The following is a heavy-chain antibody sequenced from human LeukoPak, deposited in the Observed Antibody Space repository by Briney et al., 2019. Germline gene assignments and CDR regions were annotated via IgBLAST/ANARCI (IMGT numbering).Heavy chain of an antibody. CDR3: ARLAWGRLDY. V-gene: IGHV4-38-2*02. CDR1: GYSISSGYY. CDR2: IYQSGST. D-gene: IGHD7-27*01. J-gene: IGHJ4*02. Sequence: SETXSXXCSVSGYSISSGYYWGWIRQPPGKGLEWIGSIYQSGSTYYNPSLKSRVTISVDTSKNQFSLKLSSVTAADTAVYYCARLAWGRLDYWGQGTLVTVSS.